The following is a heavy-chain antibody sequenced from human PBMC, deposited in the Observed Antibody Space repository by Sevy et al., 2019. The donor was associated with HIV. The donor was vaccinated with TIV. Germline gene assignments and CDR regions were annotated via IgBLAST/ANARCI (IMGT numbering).Heavy chain of an antibody. CDR2: TYYRSKWYN. J-gene: IGHJ6*02. V-gene: IGHV6-1*01. Sequence: SQTLSLTCAISGDSVSSIRTSWNWIGQSASRGLEWLGRTYYRSKWYNDYATSVKSRITINADTSKNQVSLQLNSVTPEDTAVYYCAERTNDVFYYGMDVWGQGTTVTVSS. CDR3: AERTNDVFYYGMDV. CDR1: GDSVSSIRTS.